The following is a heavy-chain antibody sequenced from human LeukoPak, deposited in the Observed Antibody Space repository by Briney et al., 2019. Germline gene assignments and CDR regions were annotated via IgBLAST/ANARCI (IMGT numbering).Heavy chain of an antibody. V-gene: IGHV3-74*01. Sequence: PGGSLRLSCAASGFTFSGNWMHWVRQAPGKGLLWVSHINGDGSSTTYADSVKGRFTISRDNAKNTLYLQMNSLRAEDTAVYYCARDRGYTFDYWGQGTLVTVSS. D-gene: IGHD3-22*01. CDR3: ARDRGYTFDY. CDR2: INGDGSST. J-gene: IGHJ4*02. CDR1: GFTFSGNW.